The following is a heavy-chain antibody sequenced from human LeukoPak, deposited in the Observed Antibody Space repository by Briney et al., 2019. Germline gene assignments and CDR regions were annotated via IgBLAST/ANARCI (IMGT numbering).Heavy chain of an antibody. V-gene: IGHV3-30*18. J-gene: IGHJ1*01. CDR2: ISYDGSNR. Sequence: GGSLRLSCAASGFTFSSYGMHWVRQAPGKGLEWVAVISYDGSNRYYADSVKGRFTISRDNSKNTLYLQMNSLRAEDTAVYYCAKDQHSSSWYTYFQHWGQGTLVIVSS. D-gene: IGHD6-13*01. CDR1: GFTFSSYG. CDR3: AKDQHSSSWYTYFQH.